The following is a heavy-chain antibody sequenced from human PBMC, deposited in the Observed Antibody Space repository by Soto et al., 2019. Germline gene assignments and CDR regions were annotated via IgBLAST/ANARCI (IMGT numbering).Heavy chain of an antibody. D-gene: IGHD1-26*01. CDR3: TQIYGSGSWGWYFHS. Sequence: QITLKESGPSLVRPTETLTLTCTFSGFSLITGVGVGWVRQPPGKALEWLAVIFWDKNDYYRPSLQTRVTISKYTSEDQVVLTLTNMDPEDTATYFSTQIYGSGSWGWYFHSWGQGTLVTVSS. V-gene: IGHV2-5*02. CDR2: IFWDKND. J-gene: IGHJ4*02. CDR1: GFSLITGVG.